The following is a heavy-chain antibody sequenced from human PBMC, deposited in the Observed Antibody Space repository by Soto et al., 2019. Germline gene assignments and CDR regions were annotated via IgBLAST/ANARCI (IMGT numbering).Heavy chain of an antibody. CDR1: GFTFSSYA. D-gene: IGHD2-15*01. CDR3: ARVDCSGGSCPIDY. CDR2: ISYDGSNE. J-gene: IGHJ4*02. V-gene: IGHV3-30-3*01. Sequence: QVQLVESGGGVVQPGRSLILSCAASGFTFSSYAMHWVRQAPGKGLEWVAVISYDGSNEYYADSVKGRFTISRDNSKNTLYLQMNSLRAEDTAVYYCARVDCSGGSCPIDYWGQGTPVTVSS.